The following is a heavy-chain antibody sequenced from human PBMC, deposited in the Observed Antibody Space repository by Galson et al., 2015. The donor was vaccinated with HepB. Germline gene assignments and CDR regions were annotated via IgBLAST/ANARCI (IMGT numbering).Heavy chain of an antibody. J-gene: IGHJ4*02. D-gene: IGHD3-22*01. CDR1: GFTFDDYA. V-gene: IGHV3-9*01. Sequence: SLRLSCAASGFTFDDYAMHWVRQAPGKGLEWVSGISWNSGSIGYADSVKGRFTISRDNAKNSLYLQMNSLRAEDTALYYCAKDIRGYYDSSGYPDYWGQGTLVTVSS. CDR2: ISWNSGSI. CDR3: AKDIRGYYDSSGYPDY.